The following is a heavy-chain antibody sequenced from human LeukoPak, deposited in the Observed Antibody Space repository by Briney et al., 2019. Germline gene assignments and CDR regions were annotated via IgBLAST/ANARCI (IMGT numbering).Heavy chain of an antibody. CDR2: IYYSGST. D-gene: IGHD6-19*01. J-gene: IGHJ4*02. CDR3: ARLWVGSGWYGIDY. V-gene: IGHV4-39*01. Sequence: SETLSLTCTVSGGSISSSSYYWGWIRQPPGKGLEWIGSIYYSGSTYYNPSLKSRVTISVDTSKNQFSLKLSSVTAADTAVYYCARLWVGSGWYGIDYWGQGTLVTVSS. CDR1: GGSISSSSYY.